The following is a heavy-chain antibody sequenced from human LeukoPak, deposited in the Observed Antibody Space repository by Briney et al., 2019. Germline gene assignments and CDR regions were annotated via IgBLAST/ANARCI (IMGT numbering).Heavy chain of an antibody. D-gene: IGHD2-15*01. CDR3: AREVVAAPGAFDI. J-gene: IGHJ3*02. V-gene: IGHV4-59*01. CDR1: GGSISSYY. CDR2: IYYSGST. Sequence: SETLSLTCTVSGGSISSYYWSWIRQPPGKGLEWIGYIYYSGSTNYNPSLKSRVTISVDTSKNQFSLKPSPVTAADTAVYYCAREVVAAPGAFDIWGQGTMVTVSS.